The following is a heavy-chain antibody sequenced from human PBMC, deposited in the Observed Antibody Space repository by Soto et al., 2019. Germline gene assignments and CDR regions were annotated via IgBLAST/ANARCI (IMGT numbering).Heavy chain of an antibody. D-gene: IGHD2-15*01. V-gene: IGHV1-3*01. Sequence: GASVKVSCKASGYTFTTYPLHWVRQAPGQSLEWMGRISGGNGNTKYSPKFQGRVSMTGDTSASTVYMELSTLRSEDTAVYYCTIGGRVVDGSRDDLPDIWGQGTRVIV. J-gene: IGHJ3*02. CDR1: GYTFTTYP. CDR3: TIGGRVVDGSRDDLPDI. CDR2: ISGGNGNT.